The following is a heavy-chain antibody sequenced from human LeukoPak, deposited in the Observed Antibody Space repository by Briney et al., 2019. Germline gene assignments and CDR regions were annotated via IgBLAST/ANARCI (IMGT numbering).Heavy chain of an antibody. CDR1: GFTFSSYE. Sequence: GGSLRLSCAASGFTFSSYERNWVRQAPGKGLEWVSYISSSGSTIYYADSVKGRFTISRDNAKNSLYLQMNSLRAEDTAVYYCARQLWLRGGYNWFDPWGQGTLVTVSS. CDR3: ARQLWLRGGYNWFDP. V-gene: IGHV3-48*03. CDR2: ISSSGSTI. J-gene: IGHJ5*02. D-gene: IGHD5-18*01.